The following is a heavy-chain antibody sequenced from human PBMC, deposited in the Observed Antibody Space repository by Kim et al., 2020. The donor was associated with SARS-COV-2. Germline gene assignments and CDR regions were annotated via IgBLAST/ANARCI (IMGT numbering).Heavy chain of an antibody. Sequence: APKFQGRVTITADKSTSTAYMELSSLRSEDTAVYYCASGEMATILAYFDYWGQGTLVTVSS. V-gene: IGHV1-69*02. D-gene: IGHD5-12*01. CDR3: ASGEMATILAYFDY. J-gene: IGHJ4*02.